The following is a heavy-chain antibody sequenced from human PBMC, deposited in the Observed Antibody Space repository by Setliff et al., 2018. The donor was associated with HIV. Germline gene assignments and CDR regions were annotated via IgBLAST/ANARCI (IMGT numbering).Heavy chain of an antibody. CDR3: TTAGHGSLDFDY. CDR1: GFTFTNAW. V-gene: IGHV3-15*01. CDR2: IKSEADGGTE. D-gene: IGHD1-1*01. J-gene: IGHJ4*02. Sequence: GGSLRLSCAASGFTFTNAWMSWVRQAPGKGLEWIGRIKSEADGGTEESAAFLKGRFTISRDDSENTLFLQMNSLKDEDTALYYCTTAGHGSLDFDYWGQGTRVTVSS.